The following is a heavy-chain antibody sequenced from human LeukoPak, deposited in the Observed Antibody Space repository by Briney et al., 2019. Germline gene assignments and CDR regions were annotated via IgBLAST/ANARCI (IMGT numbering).Heavy chain of an antibody. V-gene: IGHV3-48*01. J-gene: IGHJ4*02. CDR3: ARGGYYDSSGYYYPPYFDY. D-gene: IGHD3-22*01. Sequence: GGSLRLSCAASGLTFSPYSMNWVRQAPGKGLEWVSYISSSSKTIYYADSVKGRFTISRDNAKNSLYLQMNSLRAEDTAVYYCARGGYYDSSGYYYPPYFDYWGQGTLVTVSS. CDR2: ISSSSKTI. CDR1: GLTFSPYS.